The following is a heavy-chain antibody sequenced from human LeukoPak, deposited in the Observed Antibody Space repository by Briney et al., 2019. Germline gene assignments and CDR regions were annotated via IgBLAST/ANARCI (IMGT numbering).Heavy chain of an antibody. CDR2: ISGSGAST. CDR1: GFTYSSYA. CDR3: ARLASGYLFDY. Sequence: GGSLRLSCAASGFTYSSYAMNWVRQAPGKGLEWVSTISGSGASTYYADSVKGRFTISRDNSKNTLYLQMNSLRAEDTAVYYCARLASGYLFDYWGQGTLVTVSS. D-gene: IGHD5-18*01. V-gene: IGHV3-23*01. J-gene: IGHJ4*02.